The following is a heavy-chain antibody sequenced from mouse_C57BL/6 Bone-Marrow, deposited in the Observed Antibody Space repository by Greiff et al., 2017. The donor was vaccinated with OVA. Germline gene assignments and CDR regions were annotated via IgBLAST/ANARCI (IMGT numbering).Heavy chain of an antibody. J-gene: IGHJ1*03. CDR3: ARKGESFDV. CDR2: INPGSGGT. CDR1: GYAFTNYL. Sequence: QVQLQQSGAELVRPGTSVKVSCKASGYAFTNYLIEWVKQRPGQGLEWIGVINPGSGGTNYNEKFKGKATLTADKSSSTAYMQLSSLTSEDSAVYFCARKGESFDVWGTGTTVTVSS. V-gene: IGHV1-54*01.